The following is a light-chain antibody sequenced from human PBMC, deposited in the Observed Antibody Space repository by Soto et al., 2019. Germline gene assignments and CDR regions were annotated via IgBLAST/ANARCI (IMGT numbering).Light chain of an antibody. CDR2: EVS. J-gene: IGLJ1*01. V-gene: IGLV2-14*03. CDR1: ISDIGAYDY. Sequence: QSALTRASSVSGSTGQSITIACSATISDIGAYDYVSWYQQHPGRAPKLIIYEVSHRFSGLSYRFSGSKSGPTASLTISGLQAEVEGDYYCTSFAPGRIYVFGSGTTVTV. CDR3: TSFAPGRIYV.